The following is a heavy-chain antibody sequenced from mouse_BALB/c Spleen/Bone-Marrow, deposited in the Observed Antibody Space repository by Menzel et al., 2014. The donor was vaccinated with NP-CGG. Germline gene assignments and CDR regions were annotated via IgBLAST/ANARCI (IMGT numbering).Heavy chain of an antibody. Sequence: EVKLMESGAELVKPGASVKLSCTASGFNIKDTYMHWVKQRPEQGLEWIGRIDPASGNTQFDPKFQGKATIASDTSSNTAYLQLSSLTSEDTAVYYCAAYYYVSSYGFAYWGQGTLVTVSA. D-gene: IGHD1-1*01. J-gene: IGHJ3*01. CDR2: IDPASGNT. CDR3: AAYYYVSSYGFAY. V-gene: IGHV14-3*02. CDR1: GFNIKDTY.